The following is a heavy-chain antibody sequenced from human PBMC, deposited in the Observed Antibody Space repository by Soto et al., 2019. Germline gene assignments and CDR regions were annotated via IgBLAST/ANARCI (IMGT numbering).Heavy chain of an antibody. CDR2: IYYSGST. J-gene: IGHJ4*02. Sequence: SETLSLTCTVSGGSISSSSYYWGWIRQPPGKGLEWIGSIYYSGSTYYNPSLKSRVTISVDTSKNQFSLKLSSVTAADTAVYYCASTSSSSWKGLDYWDQGTLVTVSS. D-gene: IGHD6-13*01. V-gene: IGHV4-39*01. CDR1: GGSISSSSYY. CDR3: ASTSSSSWKGLDY.